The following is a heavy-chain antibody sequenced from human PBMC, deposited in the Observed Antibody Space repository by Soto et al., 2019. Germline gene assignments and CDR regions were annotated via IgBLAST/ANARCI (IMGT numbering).Heavy chain of an antibody. CDR2: IYSDGSHQ. CDR3: ARDRRVIPDADMDY. V-gene: IGHV3-30*03. CDR1: GFTFSMYG. J-gene: IGHJ4*02. Sequence: QVQLVESGGGVVQPGSSLRLSCEASGFTFSMYGMHWVRQAPGKGLEWVGVIYSDGSHQYYGDSVKVRFTLSRDNSNKMVYLPMPRLRLADSALYYCARDRRVIPDADMDYWGQGVLVTVSS. D-gene: IGHD2-21*01.